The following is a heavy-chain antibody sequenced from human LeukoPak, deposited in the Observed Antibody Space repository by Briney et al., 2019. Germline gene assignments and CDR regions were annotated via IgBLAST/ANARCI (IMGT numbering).Heavy chain of an antibody. Sequence: SQTLSLTCTVSGGSISSGGYYWSWIRQHPGKGLEWIGYIYYSGSTYYNPSLKSRVTISVDTSKNQFSLKLSSVTAADTAVYCCAGITMVLGGMDVWGQGTTVTVSS. CDR1: GGSISSGGYY. J-gene: IGHJ6*02. D-gene: IGHD3-10*01. V-gene: IGHV4-31*03. CDR2: IYYSGST. CDR3: AGITMVLGGMDV.